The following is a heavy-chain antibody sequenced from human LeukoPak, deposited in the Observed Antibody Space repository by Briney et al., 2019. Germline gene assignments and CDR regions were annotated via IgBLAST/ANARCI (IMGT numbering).Heavy chain of an antibody. D-gene: IGHD4-17*01. CDR2: IIPIFGTA. J-gene: IGHJ4*02. CDR1: GGTFSSYA. CDR3: ARDQVFNGDHYFDS. V-gene: IGHV1-69*13. Sequence: ASVKVSCKASGGTFSSYAISWVRQAPGQGLEWMGGIIPIFGTANYAQKFQGRVTITADESTSTAYMELSSLRSDDTAVFYCARDQVFNGDHYFDSWGQGTLVTVSS.